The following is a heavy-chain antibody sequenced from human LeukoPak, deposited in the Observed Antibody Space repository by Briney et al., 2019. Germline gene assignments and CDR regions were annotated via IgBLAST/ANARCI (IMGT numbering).Heavy chain of an antibody. CDR2: IYYSGST. D-gene: IGHD3-22*01. Sequence: PSETLSLTCTVSGGSISSYYWSWIRQPPGKGLEWIGYIYYSGSTNYNPSLKSRVTISVDTSKNQFSLKLSSVTAADSAVYYCARVSSYYDSRRGRIDWFDPWGQGTLVTVSS. V-gene: IGHV4-59*01. J-gene: IGHJ5*02. CDR3: ARVSSYYDSRRGRIDWFDP. CDR1: GGSISSYY.